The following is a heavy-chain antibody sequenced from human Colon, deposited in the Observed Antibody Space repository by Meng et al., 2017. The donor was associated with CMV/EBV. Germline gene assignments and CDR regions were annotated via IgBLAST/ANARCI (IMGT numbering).Heavy chain of an antibody. V-gene: IGHV3-23*01. J-gene: IGHJ4*02. CDR3: AKDSLLVATYYFDY. CDR1: GFPFREYA. Sequence: SGFPFREYARRCVGQAPGKGLEWVASFSSGGGGTYYADSVKVRFTISRDNSNSTLFLQMNSLRAEDTAVYYCAKDSLLVATYYFDYWGQGTLVTVSS. CDR2: FSSGGGGT. D-gene: IGHD5-12*01.